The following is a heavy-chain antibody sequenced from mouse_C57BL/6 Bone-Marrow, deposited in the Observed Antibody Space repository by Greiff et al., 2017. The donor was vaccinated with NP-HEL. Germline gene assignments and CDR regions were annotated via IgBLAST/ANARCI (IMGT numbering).Heavy chain of an antibody. D-gene: IGHD2-2*01. CDR1: GYSFTDYN. Sequence: EVQLQQSGPELVKPGASVKISCKASGYSFTDYNMNWVKQSNGKSLEWIGVINPNYGTTSYNQKFKGKATLTVDQSSSTAYMQLNSLTSEDSAAYYCAGWGVTTDPRCYEDYWGQGTSVTVSS. J-gene: IGHJ4*01. V-gene: IGHV1-39*01. CDR3: AGWGVTTDPRCYEDY. CDR2: INPNYGTT.